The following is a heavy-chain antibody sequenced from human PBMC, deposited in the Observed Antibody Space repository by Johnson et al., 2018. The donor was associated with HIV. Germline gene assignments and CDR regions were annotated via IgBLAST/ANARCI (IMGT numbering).Heavy chain of an antibody. Sequence: VQLVESGGGLIQPGGSPRLSCAASGFIVSFNSMHWVRQAPGKGLEWVSAIGTAGDTYYPGSVKGRFTISRENAKNSLYLQMNSLRAGDTAVYYCARGHGSDAFDIWGQGTMVTVSS. V-gene: IGHV3-13*01. CDR1: GFIVSFNS. D-gene: IGHD2-2*03. J-gene: IGHJ3*02. CDR2: IGTAGDT. CDR3: ARGHGSDAFDI.